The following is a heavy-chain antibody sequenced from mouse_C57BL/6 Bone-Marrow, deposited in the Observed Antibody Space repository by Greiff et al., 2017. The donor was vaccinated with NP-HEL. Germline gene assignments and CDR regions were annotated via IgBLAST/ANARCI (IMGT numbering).Heavy chain of an antibody. CDR1: GYTFTSYW. Sequence: VQLQQPGAELVKPGASVKLSCKASGYTFTSYWMQWVKQRPGQGLEWIGEIDPSDSYTNYNQKFKGKATLTVDTSSSTAYMQLSSLTSEDSAVYYCANDYGSSYYYWGQGTTLTVSS. D-gene: IGHD1-1*01. CDR3: ANDYGSSYYY. J-gene: IGHJ2*01. V-gene: IGHV1-50*01. CDR2: IDPSDSYT.